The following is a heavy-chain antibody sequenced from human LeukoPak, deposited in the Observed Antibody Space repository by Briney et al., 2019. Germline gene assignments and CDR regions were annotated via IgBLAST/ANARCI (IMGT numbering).Heavy chain of an antibody. Sequence: GGSLRLSCAASGFTFSSYWMSWVRQAPGKGLEWVANIKQDGSEKYYVDSVKGRFTISRDNAKNSLYLQMNRLRAEDTAVYYCARRRYSSSRRYFDYWGQGTLVTVSS. J-gene: IGHJ4*02. CDR3: ARRRYSSSRRYFDY. V-gene: IGHV3-7*01. CDR1: GFTFSSYW. CDR2: IKQDGSEK. D-gene: IGHD6-6*01.